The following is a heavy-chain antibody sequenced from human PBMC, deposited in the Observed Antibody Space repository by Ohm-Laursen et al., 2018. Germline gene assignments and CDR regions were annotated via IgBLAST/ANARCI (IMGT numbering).Heavy chain of an antibody. D-gene: IGHD2-21*01. CDR2: INPNSGGT. CDR3: ARVGDPYYDYYGIDF. J-gene: IGHJ6*02. V-gene: IGHV1-2*02. CDR1: AYTFTGYL. Sequence: GASVKVSCKTSAYTFTGYLMHWVRQAPGQGLEWMGWINPNSGGTKYSQKFQGRVTLSTGTSTNTAYMELRGLRSDDTAVYYCARVGDPYYDYYGIDFWGQGTTVTVSS.